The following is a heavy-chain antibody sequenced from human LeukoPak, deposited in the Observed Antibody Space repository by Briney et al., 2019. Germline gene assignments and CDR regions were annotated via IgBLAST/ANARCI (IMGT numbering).Heavy chain of an antibody. D-gene: IGHD1-26*01. Sequence: GGSLRLSCVASGFTFSNYAMSWVRQAPGKGLEWVSGITGRGSTTYYADSVKGRFTISRDNSKSTLYLQMNSLRAEDTALYYCAKDMEPYYWGQGTLVTVSS. CDR1: GFTFSNYA. J-gene: IGHJ4*02. V-gene: IGHV3-23*01. CDR3: AKDMEPYY. CDR2: ITGRGSTT.